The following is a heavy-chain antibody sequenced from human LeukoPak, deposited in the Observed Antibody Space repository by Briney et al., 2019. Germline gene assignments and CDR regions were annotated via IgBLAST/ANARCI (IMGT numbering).Heavy chain of an antibody. CDR3: ARRGGITMVRGAYYGMDV. CDR2: ISYDGNNK. V-gene: IGHV3-30-3*01. D-gene: IGHD3-10*01. J-gene: IGHJ6*02. CDR1: GFTFSTSA. Sequence: GGSLRLSCAASGFTFSTSAMHWVRQAPGKGLEWVAMISYDGNNKFYADSVKGRFTISRDNSNNTLYLQMNSLRAEDTAVYYCARRGGITMVRGAYYGMDVWGQGTTVTVSS.